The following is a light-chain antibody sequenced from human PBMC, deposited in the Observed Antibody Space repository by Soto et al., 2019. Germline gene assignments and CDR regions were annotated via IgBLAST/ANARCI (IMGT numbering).Light chain of an antibody. Sequence: IWTQSPGTLSLSPGESATLSCRASQTVSITYLTWYQQKPGQAPRLLIFGASKRATGIPDRFSGSGSGRDFTLTISGLEPEDFAVYYCQQYGSSPLISFGQGTRLEIK. V-gene: IGKV3-20*01. J-gene: IGKJ5*01. CDR1: QTVSITY. CDR3: QQYGSSPLIS. CDR2: GAS.